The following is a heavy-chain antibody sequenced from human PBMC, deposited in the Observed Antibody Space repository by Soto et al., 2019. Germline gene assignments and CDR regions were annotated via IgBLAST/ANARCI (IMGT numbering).Heavy chain of an antibody. CDR2: IYYSGST. CDR1: GGSISSSSYY. Sequence: QLQLQESGPGLVKPSETLSLTCTVSGGSISSSSYYWGWIRQPPGKGLEWIGSIYYSGSTYYNPSLKSRVTISVDTSKNQFSLKLSSVTAADTAVYYCARFYCSSTSCYWGGAFDIWGQGTMVTVSS. V-gene: IGHV4-39*01. CDR3: ARFYCSSTSCYWGGAFDI. D-gene: IGHD2-2*01. J-gene: IGHJ3*02.